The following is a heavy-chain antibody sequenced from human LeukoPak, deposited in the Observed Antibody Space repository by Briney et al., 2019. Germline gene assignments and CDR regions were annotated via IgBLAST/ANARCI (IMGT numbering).Heavy chain of an antibody. J-gene: IGHJ4*02. CDR2: INPNSGGT. CDR3: ARALLAVAGIYYFDY. D-gene: IGHD6-19*01. CDR1: GYTFTGYY. V-gene: IGHV1-2*02. Sequence: GASVKVSCKASGYTFTGYYMHWVRQAPGQGLEWMGWINPNSGGTNYAQKFQGRVTMTRDTSISTAYMELSRLRSDDTAVYYCARALLAVAGIYYFDYWGQGTLATVSS.